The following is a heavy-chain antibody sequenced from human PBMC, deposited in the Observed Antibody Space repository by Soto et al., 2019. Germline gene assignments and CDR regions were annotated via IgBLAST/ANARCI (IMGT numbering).Heavy chain of an antibody. CDR3: AHRHDLGGFDI. V-gene: IGHV2-5*01. D-gene: IGHD2-15*01. Sequence: QITLKESGPTLVKPTQTLTLTCTFSGFSLNTRAVGVGWIRQAPGKALEWLALINWNDDERYSPSLKDRLTITEDTSKNHVVLTITNIGPVDTATYYCAHRHDLGGFDIWGQGTAVTVSS. CDR1: GFSLNTRAVG. J-gene: IGHJ3*02. CDR2: INWNDDE.